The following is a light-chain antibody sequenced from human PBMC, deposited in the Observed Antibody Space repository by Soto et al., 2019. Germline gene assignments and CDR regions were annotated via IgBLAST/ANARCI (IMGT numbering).Light chain of an antibody. CDR3: QQYNNWPFIT. Sequence: EILMTQSPATLSVSPGARATLSCRASQSVSINLAWYQQKPGQAPRLLIYGASTRATGIPARFSGSGSGTEFTLTISSLQSEDFAVYYCQQYNNWPFITFGQGTRLEIK. CDR2: GAS. CDR1: QSVSIN. J-gene: IGKJ5*01. V-gene: IGKV3-15*01.